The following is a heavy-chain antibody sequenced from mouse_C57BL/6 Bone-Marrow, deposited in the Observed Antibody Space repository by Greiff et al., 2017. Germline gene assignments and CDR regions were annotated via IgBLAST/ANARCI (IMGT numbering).Heavy chain of an antibody. CDR1: GYTFTDYY. J-gene: IGHJ4*01. CDR2: INPYNGGT. CDR3: ARVYYYGSFYAMDY. V-gene: IGHV1-19*01. Sequence: VQLQQSGPVLVKPGASVKMSCKASGYTFTDYYMNWVKQSHGKSLEWIGVINPYNGGTSYNQKFKGKATLTVDTSSSTAYMELNSLTSEDSAVYYCARVYYYGSFYAMDYWGQGASVTVSS. D-gene: IGHD1-1*01.